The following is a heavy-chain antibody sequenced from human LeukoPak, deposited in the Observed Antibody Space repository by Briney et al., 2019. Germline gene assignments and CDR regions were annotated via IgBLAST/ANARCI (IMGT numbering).Heavy chain of an antibody. CDR1: GFTFSRFW. V-gene: IGHV3-7*01. Sequence: GGSLRLSCAASGFTFSRFWMPWVRQAPGKGLEWVANIKQDGSEKYYVDSVKGRFTISRDNAKNSLYLQMNSLRAEDTAVYYCARDLVVPAAIGGYYYYYGMDVWGQGTTVTVSS. J-gene: IGHJ6*02. CDR3: ARDLVVPAAIGGYYYYYGMDV. D-gene: IGHD2-2*02. CDR2: IKQDGSEK.